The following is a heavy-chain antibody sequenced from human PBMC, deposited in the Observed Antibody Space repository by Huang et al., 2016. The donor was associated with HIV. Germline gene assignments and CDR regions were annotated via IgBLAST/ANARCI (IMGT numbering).Heavy chain of an antibody. Sequence: QITLKESGPTLVKPTQTLTLTCTFSGFSLTSIGVAVGWIRQPPGKALEWLALIYWDNEGRFSPSLKTRLTSTKDTPKNEVVLTMTNMDPVDTATYYCVHRLRYGKWYVDYWGQGVLVTVSS. D-gene: IGHD6-13*01. CDR3: VHRLRYGKWYVDY. V-gene: IGHV2-5*02. CDR2: IYWDNEG. CDR1: GFSLTSIGVA. J-gene: IGHJ4*02.